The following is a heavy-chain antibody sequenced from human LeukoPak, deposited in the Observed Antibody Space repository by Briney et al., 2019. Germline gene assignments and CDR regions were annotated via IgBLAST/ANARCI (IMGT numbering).Heavy chain of an antibody. V-gene: IGHV1-69*01. CDR1: GGTFSSYA. CDR2: IIPIFGTA. Sequence: SVKVSCKASGGTFSSYAISWVRQAPGQGLEWMGGIIPIFGTANYAQKFQGRVTITADESTSTAYMELSSLRSEDTAVHYCARGRRITIFGVVHVAFDIWGQGTMVTVSS. D-gene: IGHD3-3*01. J-gene: IGHJ3*02. CDR3: ARGRRITIFGVVHVAFDI.